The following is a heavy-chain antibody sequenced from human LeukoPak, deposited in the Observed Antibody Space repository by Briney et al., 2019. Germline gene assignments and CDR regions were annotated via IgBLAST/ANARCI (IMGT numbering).Heavy chain of an antibody. CDR2: ISSSSSYI. CDR1: GFTFSSYS. D-gene: IGHD3-3*01. J-gene: IGHJ4*02. V-gene: IGHV3-21*01. Sequence: GGSLRLSCAASGFTFSSYSMNWVRQAPGKGLEWVSSISSSSSYIYYADSVKGRFTISRDNAKNSLYLQMNSLRAEDTAVYYCARDEVLRLLEWLFPFDYWGQGTLVTVSS. CDR3: ARDEVLRLLEWLFPFDY.